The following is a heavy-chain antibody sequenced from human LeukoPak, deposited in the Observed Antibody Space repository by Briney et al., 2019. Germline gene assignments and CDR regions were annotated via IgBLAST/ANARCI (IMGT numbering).Heavy chain of an antibody. CDR2: ISYDGSNK. J-gene: IGHJ4*02. Sequence: RGSLRLSCAASGFTFSSYAMHWVRQAPGKGLEWVAVISYDGSNKYYADSVKGRFTISRDNSKNTLYLQMNSLRAEDTAVYYCARDWGVREYYFDYWGQGTLVTVSS. CDR1: GFTFSSYA. CDR3: ARDWGVREYYFDY. V-gene: IGHV3-30*04. D-gene: IGHD2-8*01.